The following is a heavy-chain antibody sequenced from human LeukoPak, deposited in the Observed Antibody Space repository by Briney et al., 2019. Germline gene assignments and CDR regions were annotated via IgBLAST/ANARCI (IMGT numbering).Heavy chain of an antibody. J-gene: IGHJ4*02. Sequence: PGRSLRLSCAASGFTFSSYGMHWVRQAPGKRLEWVAVIWYDGSNKYYADSVKGRFTISRDNSKNTLYLQMNSLRAEDTAVYYCARNYGSGSYYPDYWGQGTLVTVSS. V-gene: IGHV3-33*01. CDR2: IWYDGSNK. CDR1: GFTFSSYG. D-gene: IGHD3-10*01. CDR3: ARNYGSGSYYPDY.